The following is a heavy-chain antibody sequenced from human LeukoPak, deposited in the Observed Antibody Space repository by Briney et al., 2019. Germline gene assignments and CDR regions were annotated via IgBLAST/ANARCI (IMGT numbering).Heavy chain of an antibody. CDR3: AARPRGITMIVVATDY. CDR2: IIPIFGTA. CDR1: GGTFSSYA. V-gene: IGHV1-69*06. J-gene: IGHJ4*02. D-gene: IGHD3-22*01. Sequence: ASVKVSCKASGGTFSSYAISWVRQAPGQGLEWMGGIIPIFGTANYAQKFQGRVTITADKSTSTAYMELSSLRSEDTAVYYCAARPRGITMIVVATDYWGQGTLVTVSS.